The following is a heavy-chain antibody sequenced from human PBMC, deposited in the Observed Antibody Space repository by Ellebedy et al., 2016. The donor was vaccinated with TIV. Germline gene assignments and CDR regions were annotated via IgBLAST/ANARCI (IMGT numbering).Heavy chain of an antibody. CDR3: ARRASYGDYAVQVNPWFDP. Sequence: GESLKISCAASGFNFRSYWMTWVRQAPGKGLEWVAKIRQEGDEIYYVESVKGRFTISRDKSKHSLFLQMNSLSVEDTAVYFCARRASYGDYAVQVNPWFDPWGQGTLVTVSS. CDR1: GFNFRSYW. D-gene: IGHD4-17*01. CDR2: IRQEGDEI. V-gene: IGHV3-7*01. J-gene: IGHJ5*02.